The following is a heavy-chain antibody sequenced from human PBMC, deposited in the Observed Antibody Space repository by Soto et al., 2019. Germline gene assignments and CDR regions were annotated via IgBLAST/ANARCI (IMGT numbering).Heavy chain of an antibody. D-gene: IGHD2-15*01. J-gene: IGHJ6*02. CDR2: IIPILGIA. CDR3: ARQVVAATPYYYGMDV. Sequence: QVQLVQSGAEVKKPGSSVKVSCKASGGTFSSYTISWVRQAPGQGLEWMGRIIPILGIANYAQKFQGRVTITXXKXTXXAYMELSSLRSEDTAVYYCARQVVAATPYYYGMDVWGQGTTVTVSS. CDR1: GGTFSSYT. V-gene: IGHV1-69*02.